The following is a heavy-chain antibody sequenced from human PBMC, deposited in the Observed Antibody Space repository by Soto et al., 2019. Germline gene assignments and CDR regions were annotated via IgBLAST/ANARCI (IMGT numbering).Heavy chain of an antibody. CDR2: IYPGDSDT. J-gene: IGHJ3*02. Sequence: GESLKISCKGSGYSFTSYWIGWVRQMPGKGLEWMGIIYPGDSDTRYSPSFQGQVTISADKSISTAYLQWSSLKASDTAMYYCARPTVAMQRGATGLWDAFDIWGQGTMVTVSS. CDR1: GYSFTSYW. V-gene: IGHV5-51*01. D-gene: IGHD1-26*01. CDR3: ARPTVAMQRGATGLWDAFDI.